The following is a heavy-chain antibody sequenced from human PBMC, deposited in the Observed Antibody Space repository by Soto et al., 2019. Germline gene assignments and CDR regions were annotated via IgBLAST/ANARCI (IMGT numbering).Heavy chain of an antibody. CDR2: VHHSVTT. CDR1: GGPVGYTSFY. Sequence: SETLSLTCDVSGGPVGYTSFYWGCLRQSPGKGLEWIGSVHHSVTTYYNPSLKGRVTISMDTSKNQFSLRLTSVTAADTAVYYCARDTSSTSLRAEYFQFWGQGTQVTVSS. V-gene: IGHV4-39*02. J-gene: IGHJ1*01. D-gene: IGHD6-13*01. CDR3: ARDTSSTSLRAEYFQF.